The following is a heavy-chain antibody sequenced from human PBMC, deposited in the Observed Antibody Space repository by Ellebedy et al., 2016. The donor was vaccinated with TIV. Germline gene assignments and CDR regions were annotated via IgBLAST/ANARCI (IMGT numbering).Heavy chain of an antibody. J-gene: IGHJ4*02. CDR3: AKDRGATMVRGVIGDY. CDR1: GFTFSSYA. D-gene: IGHD3-10*01. V-gene: IGHV3-23*01. Sequence: GESLKISCAASGFTFSSYAMSWVRQAPGKGLEWVSAISGSGGSTYYADSVKGRFTISRDNSKNTLYLQMNSLRAEDTAVYYCAKDRGATMVRGVIGDYWGQGTLVTVSS. CDR2: ISGSGGST.